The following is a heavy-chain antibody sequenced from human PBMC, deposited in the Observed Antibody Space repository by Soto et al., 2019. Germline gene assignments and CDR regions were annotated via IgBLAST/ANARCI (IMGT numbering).Heavy chain of an antibody. Sequence: GGSLRLSCAASGFTFSSYGMHWVRQAPGKGLEWVAVIWYDGSNKYYADSVKGRFTISRDNSKNTLYLQMNSLRAEDTAVYYCARRSPSSSPGYYYYYYGMDVWGQGTTVTVSS. CDR2: IWYDGSNK. V-gene: IGHV3-33*01. D-gene: IGHD6-6*01. CDR3: ARRSPSSSPGYYYYYYGMDV. J-gene: IGHJ6*02. CDR1: GFTFSSYG.